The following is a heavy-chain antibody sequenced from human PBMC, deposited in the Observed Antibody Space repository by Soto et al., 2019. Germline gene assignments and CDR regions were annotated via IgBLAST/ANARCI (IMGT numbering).Heavy chain of an antibody. CDR1: GGSISSSSYY. V-gene: IGHV4-39*01. CDR2: IYYSGST. J-gene: IGHJ4*02. CDR3: ARPGGRTSIDY. D-gene: IGHD2-15*01. Sequence: SETLSLTCTVSGGSISSSSYYWGWIRQPPGKGLEWIGSIYYSGSTYYNPSLKSRVTISVDTSKNQFSLKLSSVTAADTAVYYCARPGGRTSIDYWGQGTLVTVSS.